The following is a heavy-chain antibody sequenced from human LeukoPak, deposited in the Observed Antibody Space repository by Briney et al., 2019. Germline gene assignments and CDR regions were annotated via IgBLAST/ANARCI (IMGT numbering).Heavy chain of an antibody. V-gene: IGHV4-38-2*01. CDR3: ARRIVSSSSGFDY. J-gene: IGHJ4*02. CDR2: MYHSGST. CDR1: GYSSSSGYH. Sequence: SETLSLTCAVSGYSSSSGYHWGWIRQSPAKGLEWIGFMYHSGSTYYDPSLKSRVTISVDTSKNRFSLKLSSVTAADTAVYYCARRIVSSSSGFDYWGQGTLVTVSS. D-gene: IGHD6-6*01.